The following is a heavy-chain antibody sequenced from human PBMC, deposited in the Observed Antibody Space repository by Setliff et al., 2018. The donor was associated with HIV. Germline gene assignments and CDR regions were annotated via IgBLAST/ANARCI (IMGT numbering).Heavy chain of an antibody. Sequence: LRLSCAASGFTFSSYGLHWVRQAPGTGLDWVAFIRSDGSDKYYADSVKGRFTISRDNSKNTLYLQMNSLRPEDTAVYYCAKEGDLVGTTYYFKHWGQGTLVTVSS. D-gene: IGHD1-26*01. CDR2: IRSDGSDK. J-gene: IGHJ4*02. V-gene: IGHV3-30*02. CDR1: GFTFSSYG. CDR3: AKEGDLVGTTYYFKH.